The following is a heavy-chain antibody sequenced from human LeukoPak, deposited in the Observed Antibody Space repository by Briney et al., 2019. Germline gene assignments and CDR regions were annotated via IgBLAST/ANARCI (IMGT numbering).Heavy chain of an antibody. Sequence: SVKVSCKASGGTFSSYAISWVRQAPGQGLEWMGWIIPIAGIARYAQKFRGRVTITADKSTSTAYMELSSLRSEDTAVYYCARDGEVATIYFDYWGQGTLVTVSS. J-gene: IGHJ4*02. CDR2: IIPIAGIA. CDR1: GGTFSSYA. CDR3: ARDGEVATIYFDY. V-gene: IGHV1-69*04. D-gene: IGHD5-12*01.